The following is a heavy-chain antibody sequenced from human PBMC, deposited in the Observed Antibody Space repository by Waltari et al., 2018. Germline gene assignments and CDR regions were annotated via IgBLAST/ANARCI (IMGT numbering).Heavy chain of an antibody. CDR1: GGPISDFS. J-gene: IGHJ5*02. CDR3: ARDYDQDWFDP. CDR2: IYGRGRT. V-gene: IGHV4-4*07. D-gene: IGHD3-16*01. Sequence: QVQLQESGPGLVRPSETPSLTCTVSGGPISDFSWTWIRRPAGKGLEWIGRIYGRGRTNYRPSLKGRVSMSVDTSKNQFSLMLTSVTAADTAVYFCARDYDQDWFDPWGQGTLVTVS.